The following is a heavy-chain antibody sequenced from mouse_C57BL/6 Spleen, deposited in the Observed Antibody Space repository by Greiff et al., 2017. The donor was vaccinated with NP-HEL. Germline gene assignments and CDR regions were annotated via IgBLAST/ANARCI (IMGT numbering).Heavy chain of an antibody. J-gene: IGHJ1*03. CDR2: IYPRDGST. D-gene: IGHD1-1*01. CDR3: ARPPNYYGSSVWYFDV. Sequence: VQLQQSDAELVKPGASVKISCKVSGYTFTDHTIHWMKQRPEQGLEWIGYIYPRDGSTKYNEKFKGKATLTADKSSSTAYMQLNSLTSEDSAVYFGARPPNYYGSSVWYFDVWGTGTTVTVSS. CDR1: GYTFTDHT. V-gene: IGHV1-78*01.